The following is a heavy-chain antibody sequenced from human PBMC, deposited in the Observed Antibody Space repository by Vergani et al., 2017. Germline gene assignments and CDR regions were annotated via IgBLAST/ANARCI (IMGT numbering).Heavy chain of an antibody. CDR2: IYTSGST. D-gene: IGHD4-11*01. CDR3: ARDYSNYGFKDYYMDV. CDR1: GGSFSSDGYY. V-gene: IGHV4-61*02. Sequence: QVHLQESGPGLVKPSQTLSLTCTVSGGSFSSDGYYWGWIRQPAGKGLEWIGRIYTSGSTNYNPALKSRVTMSVDTSKNQFSLKLSSVTAADTAVYYCARDYSNYGFKDYYMDVWGKGTTVTVSS. J-gene: IGHJ6*03.